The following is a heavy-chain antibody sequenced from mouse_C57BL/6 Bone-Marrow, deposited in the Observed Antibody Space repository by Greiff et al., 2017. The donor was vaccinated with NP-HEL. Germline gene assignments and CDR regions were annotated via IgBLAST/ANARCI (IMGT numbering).Heavy chain of an antibody. CDR3: TMDYDGGNYAMDY. CDR1: GFTFSDAW. Sequence: EVKLMESGGGLVQPGGSMKLSCAASGFTFSDAWMDWVRQSPEKGLEWVAEIRNKANNHATYYAESVKGRFTISRDDSKSSVYLQMNSLRAEDTGSYYCTMDYDGGNYAMDYWGQGTSVTVSS. J-gene: IGHJ4*01. V-gene: IGHV6-6*01. CDR2: IRNKANNHAT. D-gene: IGHD2-4*01.